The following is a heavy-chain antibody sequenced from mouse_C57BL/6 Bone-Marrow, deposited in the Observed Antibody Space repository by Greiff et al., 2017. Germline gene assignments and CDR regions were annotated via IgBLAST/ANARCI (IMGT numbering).Heavy chain of an antibody. J-gene: IGHJ1*03. CDR3: ARLEFDGSSGDWYFDV. CDR2: ISPRDGST. Sequence: QVQLKESGPELVKPGASVKLSCKASGYTFTSYDINWVKQRPGQGLEWIGWISPRDGSTKYNEKFKGKATLTVDTSSSTAYMELHSLTSEDSAVYFGARLEFDGSSGDWYFDVWGRGTTVTVSS. CDR1: GYTFTSYD. V-gene: IGHV1-85*01. D-gene: IGHD1-1*01.